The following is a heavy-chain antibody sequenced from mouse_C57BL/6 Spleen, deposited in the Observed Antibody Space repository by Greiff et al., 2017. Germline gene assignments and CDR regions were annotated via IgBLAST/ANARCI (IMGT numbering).Heavy chain of an antibody. CDR1: GYTFTSYW. Sequence: QVQLQQPGAELVRPGTSVKLSCKASGYTFTSYWMHWVKQRPGQGLEWIGVIDPSDSYTNYNQKFKGKATLTVDTSSSTAYMQLSSLTSEDSAVYYGARSTTVVATSWYFDVWGTGTTVTVSS. V-gene: IGHV1-59*01. CDR3: ARSTTVVATSWYFDV. D-gene: IGHD1-1*01. CDR2: IDPSDSYT. J-gene: IGHJ1*03.